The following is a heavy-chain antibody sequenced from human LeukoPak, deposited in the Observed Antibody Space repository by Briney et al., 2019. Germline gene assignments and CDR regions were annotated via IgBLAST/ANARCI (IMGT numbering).Heavy chain of an antibody. D-gene: IGHD3-9*01. CDR1: GYTFTSYA. Sequence: ASVKVSCKASGYTFTSYAMHWVRQAPGQRLEWMGWINAGNGNTKYSQKVQGRVTITRDTFASTAYMELSSLRSEDTAVYYCARARIRYFDWSLDYWGQGTLVTVSS. CDR3: ARARIRYFDWSLDY. CDR2: INAGNGNT. J-gene: IGHJ4*02. V-gene: IGHV1-3*01.